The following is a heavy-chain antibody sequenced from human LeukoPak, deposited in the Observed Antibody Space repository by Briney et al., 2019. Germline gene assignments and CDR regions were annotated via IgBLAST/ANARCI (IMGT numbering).Heavy chain of an antibody. CDR3: AKDPDSSSWTVDD. V-gene: IGHV3-30*18. J-gene: IGHJ4*02. D-gene: IGHD6-13*01. CDR2: ISYDGSNK. CDR1: GFTFSNYG. Sequence: SGGSLRLSCAASGFTFSNYGVHWVRQAPGKGLEWVAVISYDGSNKYYADSIKGRFTISRDNSANTLYLQMNSLRVEDTAVYYCAKDPDSSSWTVDDWGQGTLVTVSS.